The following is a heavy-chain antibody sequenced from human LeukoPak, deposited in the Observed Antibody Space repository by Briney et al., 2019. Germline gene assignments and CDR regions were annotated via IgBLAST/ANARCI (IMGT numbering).Heavy chain of an antibody. V-gene: IGHV1-2*02. CDR3: ARNGPLWFGELLRDDY. CDR1: GYTFTGYY. CDR2: INPNSGGT. J-gene: IGHJ4*02. D-gene: IGHD3-10*01. Sequence: ASVKVSCKASGYTFTGYYVHWVRQAPGQGLEWMGWINPNSGGTNYAQKFQGRVTMTRDTSISTAYMELSRLRSDDTAVYYCARNGPLWFGELLRDDYWGQGTLVTVSS.